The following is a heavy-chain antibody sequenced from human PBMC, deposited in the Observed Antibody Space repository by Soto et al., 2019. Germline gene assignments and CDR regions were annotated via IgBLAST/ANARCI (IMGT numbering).Heavy chain of an antibody. Sequence: VSVKVSCKASGYTFTSYGICWVRQSPGQGLEWMGWISAYNGNTNYAQKLQGRVTMTTDTSTSTAYMELRSLRAEDTAVYYCARDHSSSWYAPFDYWGQGTLVTVSS. J-gene: IGHJ4*02. CDR2: ISAYNGNT. CDR3: ARDHSSSWYAPFDY. CDR1: GYTFTSYG. D-gene: IGHD6-13*01. V-gene: IGHV1-18*01.